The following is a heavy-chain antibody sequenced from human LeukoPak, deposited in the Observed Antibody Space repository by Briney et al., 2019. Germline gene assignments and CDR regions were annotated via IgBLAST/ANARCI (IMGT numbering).Heavy chain of an antibody. D-gene: IGHD4-17*01. CDR2: IYYSGST. J-gene: IGHJ3*02. CDR3: ARGGYGDYSDAFDI. CDR1: GGSISSYY. V-gene: IGHV4-59*01. Sequence: SETLSLTCTVSGGSISSYYWSWIRQPPGKGLEWIGYIYYSGSTNYNPSLKSRVTISVDTSKNQFSLKLSSVTAADTAVYYCARGGYGDYSDAFDIWGQGTMVTVSS.